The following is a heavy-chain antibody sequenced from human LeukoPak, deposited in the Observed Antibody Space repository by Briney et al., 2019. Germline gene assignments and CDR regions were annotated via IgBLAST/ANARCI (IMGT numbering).Heavy chain of an antibody. J-gene: IGHJ3*02. CDR1: GFTVSSNY. V-gene: IGHV3-53*01. Sequence: GGSLRLSCAASGFTVSSNYMSWVRQAPGKGLEWVSVIYRGGNTYYADSVKGRFTISRDNSKNTVYLQMRSLRAEDTAVYYCARDVYDSSANYYYAFDIWDQGTMVTVSS. CDR2: IYRGGNT. CDR3: ARDVYDSSANYYYAFDI. D-gene: IGHD3-22*01.